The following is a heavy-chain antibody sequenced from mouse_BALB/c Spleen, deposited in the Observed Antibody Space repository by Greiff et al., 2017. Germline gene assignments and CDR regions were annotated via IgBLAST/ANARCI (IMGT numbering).Heavy chain of an antibody. V-gene: IGHV7-3*02. CDR2: IRNKANGYTT. J-gene: IGHJ3*01. CDR1: GFTFTDYY. D-gene: IGHD4-1*01. CDR3: ARAPPANWEFAY. Sequence: DVMLVESGGGLVQPGGSLRLSCATSGFTFTDYYMSWVRQPPGKALEWLGFIRNKANGYTTEYSASVKGRFTISRDNSQSILYLQMNTLRAEDSATYYCARAPPANWEFAYWGQGTLVTVSA.